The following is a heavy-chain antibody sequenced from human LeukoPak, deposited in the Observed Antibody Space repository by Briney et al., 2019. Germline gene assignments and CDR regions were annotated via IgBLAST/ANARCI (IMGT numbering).Heavy chain of an antibody. D-gene: IGHD3-9*01. CDR1: GGSISSYY. CDR2: IYYSGST. Sequence: SDTLALTCTVTGGSISSYYWSWIRQPPGKGLEWIGYIYYSGSTNYNPSLKSRVTISVDTSKNQFSLKLSSVTAADTAVYYCARVPPYYDILTGYSPYGMDVWGKGTTVTVSS. CDR3: ARVPPYYDILTGYSPYGMDV. V-gene: IGHV4-59*01. J-gene: IGHJ6*04.